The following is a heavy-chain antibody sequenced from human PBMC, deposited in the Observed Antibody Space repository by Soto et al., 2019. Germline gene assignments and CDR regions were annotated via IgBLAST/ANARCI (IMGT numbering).Heavy chain of an antibody. Sequence: GGSLRLSCAASGFTFSSYGMHWVRQAPGKGLEWVAVIWYDGSNKYYADSVKGRFTISRDNSKNTLYLQMNSLRAEDTAVYYCARDLSAVAHPLIPDYWGQGTLVTVSS. CDR1: GFTFSSYG. CDR2: IWYDGSNK. V-gene: IGHV3-33*01. D-gene: IGHD6-19*01. CDR3: ARDLSAVAHPLIPDY. J-gene: IGHJ4*02.